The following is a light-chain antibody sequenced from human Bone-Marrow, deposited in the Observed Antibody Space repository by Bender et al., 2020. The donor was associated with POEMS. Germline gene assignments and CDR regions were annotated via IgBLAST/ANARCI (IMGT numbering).Light chain of an antibody. V-gene: IGLV3-21*02. J-gene: IGLJ2*01. Sequence: SYVLTQSPSVSVAPGQTALITCGGSRIESQSVHWYQQRPGQAPVLVVYDDSDRPWGIPGRFSGYTSGNTASLTISGLQAEDDADYICCSFAGSYTVVFGGGTKLTVL. CDR3: CSFAGSYTVV. CDR1: RIESQS. CDR2: DDS.